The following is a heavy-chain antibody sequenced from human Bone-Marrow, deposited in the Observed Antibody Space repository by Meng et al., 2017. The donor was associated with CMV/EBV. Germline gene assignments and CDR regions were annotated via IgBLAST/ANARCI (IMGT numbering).Heavy chain of an antibody. V-gene: IGHV1-46*01. CDR2: INPSGGST. Sequence: KVSCKASGYTFTSYYMHWVRQAPGQGLEWMGIINPSGGSTSYAQKFQGRVTMTRDTSTSTVYMELSSLRSEDTAVYYCARARMVYSSSGAFDIWGQGTMVTVSS. D-gene: IGHD6-6*01. CDR1: GYTFTSYY. J-gene: IGHJ3*02. CDR3: ARARMVYSSSGAFDI.